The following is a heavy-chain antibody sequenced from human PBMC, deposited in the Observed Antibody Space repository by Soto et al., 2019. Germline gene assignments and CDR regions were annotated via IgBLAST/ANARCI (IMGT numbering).Heavy chain of an antibody. CDR2: MSHSGGT. D-gene: IGHD5-18*01. J-gene: IGHJ4*02. CDR3: VSYGSWGYFDY. Sequence: SETLSLTCAGSGGFVTSGSYYWCWIRQPPGKGLEWIGEMSHSGGTHFNPSLKSRVTISVDTSKNQFTLKMSSVTAADTAVYYCVSYGSWGYFDYWGQGTLVTVSS. CDR1: GGFVTSGSYY. V-gene: IGHV4-61*01.